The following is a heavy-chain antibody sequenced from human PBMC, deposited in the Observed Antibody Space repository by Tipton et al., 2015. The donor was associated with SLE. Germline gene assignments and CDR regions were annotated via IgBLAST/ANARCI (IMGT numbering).Heavy chain of an antibody. D-gene: IGHD3-3*01. Sequence: SLRLSCAASGFTLNPYSMNWVRQAPGKGLEWVSLISGSGTYRYYGDSVKGRFPVSRDNAKNSVYLQMNSLRAEDTALYYCARDPTNFGVPNHAFDIWGQGTIVTVSS. CDR1: GFTLNPYS. V-gene: IGHV3-21*03. CDR3: ARDPTNFGVPNHAFDI. CDR2: ISGSGTYR. J-gene: IGHJ3*02.